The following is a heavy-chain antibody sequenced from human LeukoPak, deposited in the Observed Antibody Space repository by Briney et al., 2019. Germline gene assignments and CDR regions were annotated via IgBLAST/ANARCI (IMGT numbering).Heavy chain of an antibody. J-gene: IGHJ4*02. Sequence: QPGGSLRLSCAASGFTFSSYRMHWVRQAPGKGLEWVSYISSSGSTIYYADSVKGRFTISRDNAKNSLYLQMNSLRAEDTAVYYCARAGEGYSSSWYYFDYWGQGTLVTVSS. CDR3: ARAGEGYSSSWYYFDY. V-gene: IGHV3-48*04. CDR2: ISSSGSTI. D-gene: IGHD6-13*01. CDR1: GFTFSSYR.